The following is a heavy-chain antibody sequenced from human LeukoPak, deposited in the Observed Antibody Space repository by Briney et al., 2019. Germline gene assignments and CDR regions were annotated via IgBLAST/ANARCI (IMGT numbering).Heavy chain of an antibody. V-gene: IGHV4-34*01. J-gene: IGHJ5*02. CDR3: ARDQYYDYGGNSAFDP. CDR1: GGSLSGYY. CDR2: INHSGST. D-gene: IGHD4-23*01. Sequence: PSETLSLTCAVYGGSLSGYYWSWIRQPPGKGLEWIGEINHSGSTNYNPSLKSRVTISVDTSKNQFSLKLSSVTAADTAVYYCARDQYYDYGGNSAFDPWGQGTLVTVSS.